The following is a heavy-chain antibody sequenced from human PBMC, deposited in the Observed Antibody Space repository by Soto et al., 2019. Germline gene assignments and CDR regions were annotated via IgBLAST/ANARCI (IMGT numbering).Heavy chain of an antibody. V-gene: IGHV1-3*01. J-gene: IGHJ6*02. CDR3: AREGQAPYYYYGMDV. CDR2: INAYNGNT. Sequence: ASVKVSCKASGYTFTSYAMLWVRQAPGQRLEWMGWINAYNGNTKYSQKFQGRVTMTTDTSTSTAHMELRSLRSDDTAVYYCAREGQAPYYYYGMDVWGQGTAVTVSS. CDR1: GYTFTSYA.